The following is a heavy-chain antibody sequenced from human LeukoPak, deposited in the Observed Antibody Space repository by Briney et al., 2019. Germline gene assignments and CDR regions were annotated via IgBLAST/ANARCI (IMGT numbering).Heavy chain of an antibody. J-gene: IGHJ4*02. CDR3: ASLKEWLLLGGFDY. CDR1: GFTFSSYA. V-gene: IGHV3-23*01. CDR2: FSGSGGST. D-gene: IGHD3-22*01. Sequence: GGSLRLSCAASGFTFSSYAMSWVRQAPGEGLQWVSSFSGSGGSTYYADSVKGRFTISRDNSKDILYLQMNGLRLEDTAIYYCASLKEWLLLGGFDYWGQGALVTVSS.